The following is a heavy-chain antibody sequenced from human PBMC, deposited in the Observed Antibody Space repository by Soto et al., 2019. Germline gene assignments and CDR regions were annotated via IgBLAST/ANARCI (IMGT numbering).Heavy chain of an antibody. D-gene: IGHD6-6*01. V-gene: IGHV5-51*01. Sequence: PGESLKISCKGSGYTFTTYWIGWVRQMPGKGLELMGIIYPGDSDTRYSPSFQGQVTISADKSISTAYLQWSSLKASDTAMYYCVRVSIAGSSPWYFDLWGRGTLVTVSS. J-gene: IGHJ2*01. CDR1: GYTFTTYW. CDR2: IYPGDSDT. CDR3: VRVSIAGSSPWYFDL.